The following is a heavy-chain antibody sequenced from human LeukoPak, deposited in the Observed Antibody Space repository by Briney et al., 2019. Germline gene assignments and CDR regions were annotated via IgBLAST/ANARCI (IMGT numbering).Heavy chain of an antibody. CDR1: GYSISSGGYY. CDR3: ASGIGYYMDV. CDR2: IYHSGST. D-gene: IGHD1-26*01. V-gene: IGHV4-30-2*01. J-gene: IGHJ6*03. Sequence: SETLSLTCTVSGYSISSGGYYWSWIRQPPGKGLEWIGYIYHSGSTYYNPSLKSRVTISVDRSKNQFSLKLSSVTAADTAVYYCASGIGYYMDVWGKGTTVTVSS.